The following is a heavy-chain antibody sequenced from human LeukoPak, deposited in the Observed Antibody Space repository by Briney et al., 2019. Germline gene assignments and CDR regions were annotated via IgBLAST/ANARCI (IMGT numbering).Heavy chain of an antibody. V-gene: IGHV4-34*01. J-gene: IGHJ5*02. CDR3: AAAGDGGSAECNWFDP. Sequence: SETLSLTCAVYGGSFSGYYWSWIRQPPGKGLEWIGEINHSGSTNYNPSLKSRVTISVDTSKNQFSLKLSSVTAADTAVYYCAAAGDGGSAECNWFDPWGQGTLVTVSS. D-gene: IGHD3-10*01. CDR2: INHSGST. CDR1: GGSFSGYY.